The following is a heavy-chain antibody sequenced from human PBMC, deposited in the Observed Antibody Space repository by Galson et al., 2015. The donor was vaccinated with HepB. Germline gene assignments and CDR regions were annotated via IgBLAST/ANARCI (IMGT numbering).Heavy chain of an antibody. CDR1: GFTFSSFS. V-gene: IGHV3-21*01. J-gene: IGHJ3*01. CDR2: ISSSSNYT. D-gene: IGHD6-13*01. Sequence: SLRLSCAASGFTFSSFSMSWVRQAPGKGLEWVSSISSSSNYTNYADSVKGRFTISRHNAKKLAYLQTSSLRAEDTAVYYCARDQDSSRDPDAFDLWGQGTMVIVSS. CDR3: ARDQDSSRDPDAFDL.